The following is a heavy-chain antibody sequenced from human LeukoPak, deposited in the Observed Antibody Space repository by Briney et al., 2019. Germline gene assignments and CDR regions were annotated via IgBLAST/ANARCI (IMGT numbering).Heavy chain of an antibody. CDR3: AREYYGSGSYLTH. J-gene: IGHJ4*02. Sequence: SETLSLTCTVPGGSISSYYWSWIRQPPGKGLEWIGYIYYSGSTNYNPSLKSRVTISVDTSKNQFSLKLSSVTAADTAVYYCAREYYGSGSYLTHWGQGTLVTVSS. D-gene: IGHD3-10*01. CDR2: IYYSGST. CDR1: GGSISSYY. V-gene: IGHV4-59*01.